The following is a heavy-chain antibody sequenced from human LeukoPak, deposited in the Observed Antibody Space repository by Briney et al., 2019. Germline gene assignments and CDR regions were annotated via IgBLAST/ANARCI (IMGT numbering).Heavy chain of an antibody. CDR3: AKDYCSGGSCYLDY. J-gene: IGHJ4*02. CDR2: ISGSGGGT. D-gene: IGHD2-15*01. Sequence: PGGSLRLSCAASGFTFSSYAMSWVRQAPGKGLEWVSAISGSGGGTYYADSVKGRFTISRDNSKNTLYLQMNSLRAEDTAVYYCAKDYCSGGSCYLDYWGQGTLVTVSS. CDR1: GFTFSSYA. V-gene: IGHV3-23*01.